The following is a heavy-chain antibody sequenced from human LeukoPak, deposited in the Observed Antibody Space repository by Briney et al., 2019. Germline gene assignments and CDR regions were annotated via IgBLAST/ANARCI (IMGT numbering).Heavy chain of an antibody. V-gene: IGHV1-69*02. D-gene: IGHD3-22*01. CDR2: IIPILGIA. J-gene: IGHJ4*02. CDR3: ARAYYYDSSGSLRFDY. CDR1: GGTFSSYT. Sequence: SVKVSCKASGGTFSSYTISWVRQAPGQGLEWMGRIIPILGIANYAQKFQGRVTITADKSTSTAYMELSSLRSEDMAVYYCARAYYYDSSGSLRFDYWGQGTLVTVSS.